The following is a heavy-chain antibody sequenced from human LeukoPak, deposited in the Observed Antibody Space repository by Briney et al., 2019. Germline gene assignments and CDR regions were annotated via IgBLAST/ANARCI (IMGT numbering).Heavy chain of an antibody. J-gene: IGHJ4*02. CDR1: GYTFTVFY. Sequence: ASVTVSCKASGYTFTVFYIHWVRQAPGQGLEWMGWINPNSGDTNYAQKFQGGVTMTTDTSINTAYMDLNRLRSDDSAIYYCARGPYDYWGQGTLVTVSS. CDR2: INPNSGDT. V-gene: IGHV1-2*02. CDR3: ARGPYDY.